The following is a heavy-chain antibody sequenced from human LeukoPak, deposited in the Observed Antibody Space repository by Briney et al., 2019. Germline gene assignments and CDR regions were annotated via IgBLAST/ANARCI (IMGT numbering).Heavy chain of an antibody. CDR2: ISSSSTTI. CDR3: ARDPNPYYYGSGSYHNWFDP. Sequence: GGSLRLSCAASGFIFSTYSMNWVRQAPGKGLEWVSYISSSSTTIYYADSVRGRFTISRDNAKNSLYLQMNSLRAEDTAVYYCARDPNPYYYGSGSYHNWFDPWGQGTLVTVSS. J-gene: IGHJ5*02. CDR1: GFIFSTYS. D-gene: IGHD3-10*01. V-gene: IGHV3-48*04.